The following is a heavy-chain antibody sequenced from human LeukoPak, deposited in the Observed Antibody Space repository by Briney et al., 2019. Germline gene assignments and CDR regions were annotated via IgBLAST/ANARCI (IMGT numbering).Heavy chain of an antibody. J-gene: IGHJ4*02. CDR2: IRQDGGAT. CDR3: ATSKDTAGGPY. D-gene: IGHD5-18*01. CDR1: GFTFTDYW. V-gene: IGHV3-7*01. Sequence: GGSLRLSCAASGFTFTDYWMTWVRQAPGQGLEWMANIRQDGGATYYGGSVKGRFTISRDNAKSSLSLQMDSLRAEDTAVYYCATSKDTAGGPYWGRGTLVTVSS.